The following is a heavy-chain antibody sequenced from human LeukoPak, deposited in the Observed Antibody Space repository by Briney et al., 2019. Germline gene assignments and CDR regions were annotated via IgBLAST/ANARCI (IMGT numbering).Heavy chain of an antibody. CDR1: GGSFSGYY. J-gene: IGHJ4*02. V-gene: IGHV4-34*01. Sequence: SETLSLTCAVYGGSFSGYYWSWIRQPPGKGLEWIGEINHSGSTNYNPSLKSRVTISVDTSKNQFSLKLSSVTAADTAVYYCARGSEPYYYDSSGYYYFDYWGQGTLVTVSS. CDR3: ARGSEPYYYDSSGYYYFDY. D-gene: IGHD3-22*01. CDR2: INHSGST.